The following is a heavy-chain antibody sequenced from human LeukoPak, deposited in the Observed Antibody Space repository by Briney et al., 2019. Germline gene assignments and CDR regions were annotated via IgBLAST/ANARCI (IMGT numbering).Heavy chain of an antibody. Sequence: ASVKVSCKASGYTFTSYDINWVRQATGQGLEWMEWMNPNSGNTGYAQKFQGRVTMTRNTSISTAYMELSGLRSEDTAVYYCARGVLAHPRYYYYYMDVWGKGTTVTVSS. CDR2: MNPNSGNT. J-gene: IGHJ6*03. V-gene: IGHV1-8*01. CDR1: GYTFTSYD. CDR3: ARGVLAHPRYYYYYMDV. D-gene: IGHD2-15*01.